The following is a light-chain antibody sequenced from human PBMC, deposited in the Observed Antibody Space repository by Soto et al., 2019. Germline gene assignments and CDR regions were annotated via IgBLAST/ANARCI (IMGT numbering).Light chain of an antibody. V-gene: IGKV3-15*01. Sequence: EIVMTQSPATLCVSPGERATLSCRASQSVRSNLAWYQQKPGQAPRLLIYGASTRATGVPARFSGSGSGTEFTFTVSSLQSEDFAVYYCLQYNNWVPTFGQGTKVDIK. CDR3: LQYNNWVPT. CDR2: GAS. J-gene: IGKJ1*01. CDR1: QSVRSN.